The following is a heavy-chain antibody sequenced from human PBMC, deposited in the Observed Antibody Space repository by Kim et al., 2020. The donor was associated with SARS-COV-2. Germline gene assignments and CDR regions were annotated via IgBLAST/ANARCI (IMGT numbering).Heavy chain of an antibody. CDR2: ITGTGAAT. CDR3: ASERETATRRIFGY. J-gene: IGHJ4*02. CDR1: GFTFSTYD. D-gene: IGHD2-15*01. V-gene: IGHV3-23*01. Sequence: GGSLRLSCATSGFTFSTYDMSWVRQAPGKGLERLSCITGTGAATFYADSVKGRFTISRDNSKNTLYLQMNSLRDEDTAVYYCASERETATRRIFGYWSLG.